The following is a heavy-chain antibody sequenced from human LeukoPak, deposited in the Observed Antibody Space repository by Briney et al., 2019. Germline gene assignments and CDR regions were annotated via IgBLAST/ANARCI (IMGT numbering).Heavy chain of an antibody. J-gene: IGHJ6*03. V-gene: IGHV4-59*08. CDR2: IYSSGNA. CDR1: GGSFSSYY. CDR3: ARSLPYYYYYMDV. Sequence: PSETLSLTCTVFGGSFSSYYWSRIRQSPGKGLESIGYIYSSGNANYNPSLKSRVTISLSPSRSQFSLKLTSVTAADTAVYYCARSLPYYYYYMDVWGKGTPVTVSS.